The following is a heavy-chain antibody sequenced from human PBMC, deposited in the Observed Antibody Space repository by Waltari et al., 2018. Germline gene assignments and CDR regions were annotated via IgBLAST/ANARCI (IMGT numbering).Heavy chain of an antibody. Sequence: QVQLQQWGAGLLKPSETLSLTCAVYGGSFNGYYWSWIRQPPGRGLEWIGEINHSGSTNYNPSLKSRVTISVDTSKNQFSLKLSSVTAADTAVYYCARRKVATISFYYYYYMDVWGKGTTVTVSS. CDR1: GGSFNGYY. J-gene: IGHJ6*03. V-gene: IGHV4-34*01. CDR3: ARRKVATISFYYYYYMDV. D-gene: IGHD5-12*01. CDR2: INHSGST.